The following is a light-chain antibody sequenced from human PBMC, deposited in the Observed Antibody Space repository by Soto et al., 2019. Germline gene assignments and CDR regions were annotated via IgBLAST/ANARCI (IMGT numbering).Light chain of an antibody. CDR1: QRITTY. Sequence: IQMTQSPSSLSASVGDRVTITCRASQRITTYLNWYQHKPGEAPKLLISTSGTLQRGVPSRFSGSGSGTDFTLTITALRPVDFATYFCQQTYSTPYTFGQGTKLEIK. CDR3: QQTYSTPYT. V-gene: IGKV1-39*01. CDR2: TSG. J-gene: IGKJ2*01.